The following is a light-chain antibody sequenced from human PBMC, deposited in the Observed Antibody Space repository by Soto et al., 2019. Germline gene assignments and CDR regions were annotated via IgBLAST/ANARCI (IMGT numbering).Light chain of an antibody. J-gene: IGKJ5*01. V-gene: IGKV3-20*01. CDR2: GAS. CDR1: QSVSNNY. CDR3: QQYGSSPPIT. Sequence: EIVLTQSPGTLSLSPVERATLSCMASQSVSNNYLAWYQQKPGQAPRLLIYGASNRATGIPDRFSGSGSGTDFTLTISRLEPEDFAVYYCQQYGSSPPITFGQGTRLEI.